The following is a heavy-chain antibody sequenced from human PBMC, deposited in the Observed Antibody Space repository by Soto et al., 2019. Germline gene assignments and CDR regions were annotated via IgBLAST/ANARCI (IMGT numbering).Heavy chain of an antibody. Sequence: QVQLVESGGGVVQPGRSLRLSCAASGFTFSSYGMHWVRQAPGKGLEWVAVIWYDGSNKYYADSVKGRFTISRDNSKNTLYLQMNSLRAEDTAVYYCARDPPYGGNYYYGMDVWGQGTTVTVSS. D-gene: IGHD4-17*01. J-gene: IGHJ6*02. CDR1: GFTFSSYG. CDR2: IWYDGSNK. V-gene: IGHV3-33*01. CDR3: ARDPPYGGNYYYGMDV.